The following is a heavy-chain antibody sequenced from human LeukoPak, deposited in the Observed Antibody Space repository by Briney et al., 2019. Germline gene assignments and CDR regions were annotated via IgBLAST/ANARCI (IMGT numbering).Heavy chain of an antibody. CDR3: ARDGRYSSSWHQYYYYMDV. CDR1: GFTFSSYA. D-gene: IGHD6-13*01. J-gene: IGHJ6*03. V-gene: IGHV3-23*01. Sequence: GGSLRLSCAASGFTFSSYAMTWVRQAPGKGLEWVSSISGPGGSTFYADSVKGRFTISRDSSNNTLYLQMNSLRAEDTAVYYCARDGRYSSSWHQYYYYMDVWGKGTTVTVSS. CDR2: ISGPGGST.